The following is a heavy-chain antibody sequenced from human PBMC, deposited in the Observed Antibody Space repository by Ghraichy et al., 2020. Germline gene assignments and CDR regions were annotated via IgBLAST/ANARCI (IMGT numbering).Heavy chain of an antibody. V-gene: IGHV4-34*01. D-gene: IGHD2-21*02. CDR2: INHSGST. CDR1: GGSFSGYY. J-gene: IGHJ4*02. CDR3: ARKSKGGDPYYFDY. Sequence: ESLNISCAVYGGSFSGYYWSWIRQPPGKGLEWIGEINHSGSTNYNPSLKSRVTISVDTSKNQFSLKLSSVTAADTAVYYCARKSKGGDPYYFDYWGQGTLVTVSS.